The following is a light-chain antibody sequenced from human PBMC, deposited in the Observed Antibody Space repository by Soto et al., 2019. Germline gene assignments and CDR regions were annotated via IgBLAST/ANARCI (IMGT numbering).Light chain of an antibody. CDR3: QQRSNWPLA. V-gene: IGKV3-11*01. CDR2: DAS. CDR1: QSVGSY. J-gene: IGKJ4*01. Sequence: EIVLTQSPATLSLSPGERATLSCRASQSVGSYLAWYQQKPGQAPRLLIYDASNRATGIPARFSGSGSGTDFTLTISSLEPEDFALDYCQQRSNWPLAFGGGTKIEIK.